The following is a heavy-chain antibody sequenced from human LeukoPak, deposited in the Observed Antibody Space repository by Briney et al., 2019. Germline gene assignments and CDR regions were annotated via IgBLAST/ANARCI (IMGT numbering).Heavy chain of an antibody. D-gene: IGHD3-16*01. V-gene: IGHV1-69*04. Sequence: SVKVSCKASGGTFSSYAISWIRQAPGQGLEWMGRNIPVLDSVNYAQKFQGRVSIIADTSASTAYMELTSLTSEDTALYFCAREGGGGNFRHWGQGTLVTVSS. CDR1: GGTFSSYA. CDR2: NIPVLDSV. J-gene: IGHJ1*01. CDR3: AREGGGGNFRH.